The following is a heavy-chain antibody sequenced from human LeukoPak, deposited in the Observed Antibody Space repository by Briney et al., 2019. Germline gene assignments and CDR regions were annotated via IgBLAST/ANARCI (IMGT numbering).Heavy chain of an antibody. CDR1: GFTYTDYG. J-gene: IGHJ4*02. V-gene: IGHV3-30*02. CDR2: IRFDGTNK. CDR3: AKLSGTYYYDSSGYYNLDY. Sequence: PGGSLRLSCAASGFTYTDYGMHWVRQAPGKGLEWVAFIRFDGTNKYYADSVKGRFTISRDNSKNTLDLQMNSLKAEDTAVYYCAKLSGTYYYDSSGYYNLDYWGQGTLVTVSS. D-gene: IGHD3-22*01.